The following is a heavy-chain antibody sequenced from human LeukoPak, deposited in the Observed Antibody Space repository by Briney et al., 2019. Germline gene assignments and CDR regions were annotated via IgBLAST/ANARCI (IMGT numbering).Heavy chain of an antibody. Sequence: GGSLRLSCAASGFTFSSYAMSWVRQAPGKGLEWVSAISGSGGSTYYADSVKGRFTISRDNSKNTLYLQMNSLRAEDTAVYYCARGVGSGSRLRAGDYWGQGTLVTVSS. CDR1: GFTFSSYA. CDR2: ISGSGGST. V-gene: IGHV3-23*01. J-gene: IGHJ4*02. D-gene: IGHD1-26*01. CDR3: ARGVGSGSRLRAGDY.